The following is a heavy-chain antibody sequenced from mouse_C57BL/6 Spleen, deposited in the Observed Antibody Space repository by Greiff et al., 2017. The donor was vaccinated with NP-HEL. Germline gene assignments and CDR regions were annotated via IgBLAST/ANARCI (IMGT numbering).Heavy chain of an antibody. CDR3: EREDGYYDY. CDR2: IYYSGTI. J-gene: IGHJ2*01. CDR1: GISITTGNYR. D-gene: IGHD2-3*01. V-gene: IGHV3-5*01. Sequence: DVQLQESGPGLVKPSQTVFLTCTVTGISITTGNYRWSWIRQFPGNKLEWIGYIYYSGTITYNPSLTSRTTITRDTPKNQFFLEMNSLTAEDTATYCCEREDGYYDYWGQGTTLTVSS.